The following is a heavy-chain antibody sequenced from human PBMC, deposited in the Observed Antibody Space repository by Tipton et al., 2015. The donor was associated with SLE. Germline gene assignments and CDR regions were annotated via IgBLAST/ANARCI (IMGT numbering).Heavy chain of an antibody. CDR1: GFSFSSYA. D-gene: IGHD3-22*01. V-gene: IGHV3-23*01. J-gene: IGHJ1*01. CDR3: AKGRPNYYDSTNYYYVGYFQH. CDR2: ITGSGDST. Sequence: GSLRLSCATSGFSFSSYAMSWVRQAPGKGLEWVSAITGSGDSTYYTDSVKGRFAISRDNSKNTLYMQMNSLRAEDTAVYYCAKGRPNYYDSTNYYYVGYFQHWGQGTLVTVSS.